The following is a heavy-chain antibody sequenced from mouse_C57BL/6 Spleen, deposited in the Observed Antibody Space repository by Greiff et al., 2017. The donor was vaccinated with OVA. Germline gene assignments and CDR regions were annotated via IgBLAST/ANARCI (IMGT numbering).Heavy chain of an antibody. D-gene: IGHD1-1*01. CDR1: GYTFTSYW. Sequence: VQLQQPGAELVKPGASVKLSCKASGYTFTSYWMQWVKQRPGQGLEWIGEIDPSDSYTNYNQKFKGKATLTVDTSSSTAYMQLSSLTSEDSAVYYCARGSYGSYYFDYWGQGTTLTVSS. CDR2: IDPSDSYT. CDR3: ARGSYGSYYFDY. J-gene: IGHJ2*01. V-gene: IGHV1-50*01.